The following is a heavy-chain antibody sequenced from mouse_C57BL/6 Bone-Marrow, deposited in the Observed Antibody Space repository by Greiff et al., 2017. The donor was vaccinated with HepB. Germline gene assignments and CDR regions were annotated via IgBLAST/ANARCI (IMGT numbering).Heavy chain of an antibody. D-gene: IGHD3-2*02. J-gene: IGHJ3*01. Sequence: VQLQQSGPGLVQPSQSLSITCTVSGFSLTSYGVHWVRQSPGKGLEWLGVLWSGGSTDYNAAFISRLSISKDNSKSQVFFKMNSLQADDTAIYYCASPDSSGYGFAYWGQGTLVTVSA. CDR3: ASPDSSGYGFAY. CDR1: GFSLTSYG. CDR2: LWSGGST. V-gene: IGHV2-2*01.